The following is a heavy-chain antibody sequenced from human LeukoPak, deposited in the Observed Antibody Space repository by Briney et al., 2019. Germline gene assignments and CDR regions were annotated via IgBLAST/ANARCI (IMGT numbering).Heavy chain of an antibody. V-gene: IGHV3-30*04. CDR3: ARLFRVVVPAANTHFDY. J-gene: IGHJ4*02. CDR1: GFTFSGYA. CDR2: ISYVGSNK. D-gene: IGHD2-2*01. Sequence: GGSLRLSCAASGFTFSGYAMHWVRQAAGKGLEWVAVISYVGSNKYYADSVKGRFTISRDNSKNTLYLQMNSLRAEDTAVYYCARLFRVVVPAANTHFDYWGQGTLVTVSS.